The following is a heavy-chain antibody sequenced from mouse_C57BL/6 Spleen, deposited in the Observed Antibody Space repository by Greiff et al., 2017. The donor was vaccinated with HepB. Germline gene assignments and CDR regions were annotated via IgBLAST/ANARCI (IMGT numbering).Heavy chain of an antibody. D-gene: IGHD2-4*01. CDR2: INPSAGGT. J-gene: IGHJ4*01. CDR1: GYSFTGYY. CDR3: ARDDYDGTHAMDY. V-gene: IGHV1-42*01. Sequence: EVQLQQSGPELVKPGASVKISCKASGYSFTGYYMNWVKQSPEKSLEWIGEINPSAGGTTYNQKFKAKATLTVDKSSSTAYMQLKSLTSEDSAVYYCARDDYDGTHAMDYWGQGTSVTVSS.